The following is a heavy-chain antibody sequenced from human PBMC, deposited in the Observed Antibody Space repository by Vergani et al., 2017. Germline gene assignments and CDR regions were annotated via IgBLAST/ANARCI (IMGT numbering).Heavy chain of an antibody. CDR1: GFSFSDHY. CDR2: ISNSGNTI. V-gene: IGHV3-11*01. CDR3: ARLGYCSSTTCRQAFDI. J-gene: IGHJ3*02. D-gene: IGHD2-2*01. Sequence: VQLVESGGGLVQPGGSLRLSCAASGFSFSDHYMTWIRQAPGKGLEWVSYISNSGNTIEYADSVKGRFSISRDNSKSSLFLQMDSLRAEDTAVYYCARLGYCSSTTCRQAFDIWGQGTMVTVS.